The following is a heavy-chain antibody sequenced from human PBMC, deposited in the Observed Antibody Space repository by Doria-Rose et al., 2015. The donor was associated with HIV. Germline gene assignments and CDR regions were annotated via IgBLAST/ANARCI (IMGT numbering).Heavy chain of an antibody. D-gene: IGHD6-13*01. CDR2: IFSDDER. V-gene: IGHV2-26*01. J-gene: IGHJ4*02. Sequence: QESGPVLVKPTETLTLTCTVSEVSLSSPGMGVSWIRQPPGKALEWLANIFSDDERSYNTSLKSRLTISRSTSKSQLVITMTDLDPVATATYYCARIKSSRWYHKYYFDFWVQGTLFIVSA. CDR1: EVSLSSPGMG. CDR3: ARIKSSRWYHKYYFDF.